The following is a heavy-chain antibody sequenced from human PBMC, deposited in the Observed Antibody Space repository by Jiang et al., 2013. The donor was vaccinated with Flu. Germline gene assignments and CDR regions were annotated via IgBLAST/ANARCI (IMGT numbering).Heavy chain of an antibody. Sequence: VQLLESGGGLVQPGGSLRLSCAASGFTFSSYDMHWVRQATGKGLEWVSAIGTAGDTYYPGSVKGRFTISRENAKNSLYLQMNSLRAGDTAVYYCARRAVAGSYYYYYGMDVWGQGTTVTVSS. J-gene: IGHJ6*02. CDR3: ARRAVAGSYYYYYGMDV. CDR1: GFTFSSYD. V-gene: IGHV3-13*01. D-gene: IGHD6-19*01. CDR2: IGTAGDT.